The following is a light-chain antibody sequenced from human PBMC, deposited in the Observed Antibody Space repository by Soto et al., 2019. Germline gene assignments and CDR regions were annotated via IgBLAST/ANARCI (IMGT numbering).Light chain of an antibody. CDR2: AAS. Sequence: IQLTQSPSSLSASVGDRVTISCRASQGIGNHLAWYQQKPGKAPKLLIYAASTLQSGVPSRFSGSGSGADFTLTICSLQREDFQTSYCQQLNTYPFTFGQGTRLEIK. J-gene: IGKJ5*01. CDR1: QGIGNH. V-gene: IGKV1-9*01. CDR3: QQLNTYPFT.